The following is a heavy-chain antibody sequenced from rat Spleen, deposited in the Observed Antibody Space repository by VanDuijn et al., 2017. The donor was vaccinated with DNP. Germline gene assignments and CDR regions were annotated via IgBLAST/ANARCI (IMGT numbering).Heavy chain of an antibody. J-gene: IGHJ1*01. CDR1: GFTFSNYD. V-gene: IGHV5-25*01. CDR3: ATGYFDF. CDR2: ISPSGGST. Sequence: EVQLVESGGGLVQPGRSMKLSCAASGFTFSNYDMAWVRQAPKKGLDWVASISPSGGSTYYPDSVKGRFTISRDNAKSTQYLQMDSLRSEDTATYYCATGYFDFWGPGTMVTVSS.